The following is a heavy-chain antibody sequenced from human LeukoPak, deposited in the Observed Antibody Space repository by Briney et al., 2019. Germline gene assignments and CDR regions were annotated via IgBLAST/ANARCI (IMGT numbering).Heavy chain of an antibody. V-gene: IGHV3-23*01. Sequence: GGSLRLSCAASGFTFSIYAMTWVRQAPGKGLEWVSTISDSGGSTYYAGSVKGRFAISRDNAKNSLYLQMNSLRAEDTALYYCAREVSEGFDFWGQGTLVTVSS. D-gene: IGHD3-22*01. CDR1: GFTFSIYA. CDR3: AREVSEGFDF. J-gene: IGHJ4*02. CDR2: ISDSGGST.